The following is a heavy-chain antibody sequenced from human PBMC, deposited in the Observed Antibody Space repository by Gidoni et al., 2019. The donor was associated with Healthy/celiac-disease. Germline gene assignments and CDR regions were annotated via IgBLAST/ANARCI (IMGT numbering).Heavy chain of an antibody. V-gene: IGHV1-2*02. CDR3: ARDLTGGAFDI. CDR1: GDTFTGYD. Sequence: QVPLVQSGAAVKKPGASAKFSCTASGDTFTGYDMHWVRQAPGQGLEWRGWINPDSGGTNYAQKFQGRVTMTRDTSISTAYMELSRLRSDDTAVYYCARDLTGGAFDIWGQGTMVTVSS. CDR2: INPDSGGT. J-gene: IGHJ3*02. D-gene: IGHD3-9*01.